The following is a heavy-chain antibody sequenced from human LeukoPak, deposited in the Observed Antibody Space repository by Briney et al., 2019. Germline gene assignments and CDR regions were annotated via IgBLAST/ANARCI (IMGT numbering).Heavy chain of an antibody. CDR3: AKDRLIGAYDSSGMDY. CDR2: ISHDGSNK. V-gene: IGHV3-30-3*01. CDR1: RFTFSSYA. D-gene: IGHD3-22*01. J-gene: IGHJ4*02. Sequence: GGSLRLSCAASRFTFSSYAIHWVRQAPGKGLEWVAVISHDGSNKNYADSVQGRFTISRDNSKNTLYLQMNSLRAEDTAVYYCAKDRLIGAYDSSGMDYWGQGTLVTVSS.